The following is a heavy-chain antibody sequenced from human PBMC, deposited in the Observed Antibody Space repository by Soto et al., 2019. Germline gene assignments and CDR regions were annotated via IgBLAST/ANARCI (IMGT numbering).Heavy chain of an antibody. D-gene: IGHD6-19*01. CDR2: FDPEDGET. CDR3: ATSGGGWYLY. J-gene: IGHJ4*02. Sequence: ASVKVSFKVSGYTLTELSMHWVRQAPGKGLEWMGGFDPEDGETIYAQKFQGRVTLTGNTSINTAYIELSSLTSDDTAVYYCATSGGGWYLYWGQGTLVTVSS. CDR1: GYTLTELS. V-gene: IGHV1-24*01.